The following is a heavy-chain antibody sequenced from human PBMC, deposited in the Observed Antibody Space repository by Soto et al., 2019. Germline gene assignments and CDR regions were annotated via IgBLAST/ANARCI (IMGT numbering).Heavy chain of an antibody. Sequence: SETLSLTCAVYGGSFSGYFWSWIRQPPGKGLEWVGEIFHGGSTNYSPSLKSRVTISVDTSKNQFSLELSSVTAADTAVYYCARPHYDSNTFYYFFDYWGQGTLVTVSS. D-gene: IGHD3-22*01. CDR2: IFHGGST. J-gene: IGHJ4*02. V-gene: IGHV4-34*12. CDR1: GGSFSGYF. CDR3: ARPHYDSNTFYYFFDY.